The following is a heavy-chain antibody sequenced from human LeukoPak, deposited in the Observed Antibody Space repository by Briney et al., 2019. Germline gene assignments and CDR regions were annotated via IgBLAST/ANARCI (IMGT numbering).Heavy chain of an antibody. J-gene: IGHJ4*02. CDR1: GFTFSGSG. CDR2: ISYDGSHK. V-gene: IGHV3-30*18. D-gene: IGHD6-19*01. CDR3: AKEITRPNRAVAGLNY. Sequence: GTSLRLSCVASGFTFSGSGMHWVRQAPGKGLEWVAIISYDGSHKYYADSVKGRFTIFRDNSKNTLYLQMNSLRAEDTAMYYCAKEITRPNRAVAGLNYWGQGTLVTVSS.